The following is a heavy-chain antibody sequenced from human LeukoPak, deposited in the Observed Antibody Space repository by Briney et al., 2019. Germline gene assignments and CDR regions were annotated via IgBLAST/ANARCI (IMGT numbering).Heavy chain of an antibody. CDR3: ARYFWSGYYPDY. V-gene: IGHV3-11*01. J-gene: IGHJ4*02. CDR1: GFTFSDYY. D-gene: IGHD3-3*01. Sequence: PGGSLRLSCAASGFTFSDYYMSWIRQAPGKGLEWVSHISSSGSTIYYADSVKGRFTISRDNAKNSLYLQMNSLRAEDTAVYYCARYFWSGYYPDYWGQGTLVTVSS. CDR2: ISSSGSTI.